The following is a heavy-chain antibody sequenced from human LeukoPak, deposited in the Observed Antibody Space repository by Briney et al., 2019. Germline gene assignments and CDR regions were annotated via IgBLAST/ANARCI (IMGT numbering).Heavy chain of an antibody. V-gene: IGHV3-30-3*01. J-gene: IGHJ4*02. CDR3: AGKRWLQHSPFDY. D-gene: IGHD5-24*01. Sequence: GGSLRLSCATSGFTFSSYAMHWVRQAPGKGLEWVAVISYDGSNKYYADSVKGRFTISRDNSKNTLYLQMNSLRAEDTAVYYCAGKRWLQHSPFDYWGQGTLVTVSS. CDR2: ISYDGSNK. CDR1: GFTFSSYA.